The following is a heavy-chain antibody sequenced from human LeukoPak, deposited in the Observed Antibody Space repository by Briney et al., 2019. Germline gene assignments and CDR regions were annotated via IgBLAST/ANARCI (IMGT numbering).Heavy chain of an antibody. CDR2: ISGSAGST. Sequence: GGSLRLTCAASGFTFSSYAMSWVRQPPGKGLEWVSGISGSAGSTHYADSVKGRFTISRDNSKNTLYLQMNSLRAEDTAVYYCARDPPIDDYGDYWGQGTLVTVSS. CDR1: GFTFSSYA. J-gene: IGHJ4*02. V-gene: IGHV3-23*01. CDR3: ARDPPIDDYGDY.